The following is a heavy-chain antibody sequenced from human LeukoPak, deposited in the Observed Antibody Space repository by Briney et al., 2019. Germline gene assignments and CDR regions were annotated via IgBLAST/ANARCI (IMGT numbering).Heavy chain of an antibody. CDR2: ISSSSSYI. Sequence: PGGSLRHSCAASGFTFSSYSMNWVRQAPGKGLEWVSSISSSSSYIYYADSVKGRFTISRDNAKNSLYLQMNSLRAEDTAVYYCARDSQYYYDSSGYKFWGQGTMVTVSS. D-gene: IGHD3-22*01. J-gene: IGHJ3*01. V-gene: IGHV3-21*01. CDR1: GFTFSSYS. CDR3: ARDSQYYYDSSGYKF.